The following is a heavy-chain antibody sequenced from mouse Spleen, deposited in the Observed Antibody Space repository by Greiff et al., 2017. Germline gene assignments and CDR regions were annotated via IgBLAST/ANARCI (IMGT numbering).Heavy chain of an antibody. Sequence: VKLVESGPELVKPGASVKMSCKASGYTFTSYYIHWVKQRPGQGLEWIGWIYPGDGSTKYNEKFKGKTTLTADKSSSTAYMLLSSLTSEDSAIYFCASSYYGNYVGYYAMDYWGQGTSVTVSS. CDR2: IYPGDGST. CDR3: ASSYYGNYVGYYAMDY. J-gene: IGHJ4*01. D-gene: IGHD2-10*01. V-gene: IGHV1S56*01. CDR1: GYTFTSYY.